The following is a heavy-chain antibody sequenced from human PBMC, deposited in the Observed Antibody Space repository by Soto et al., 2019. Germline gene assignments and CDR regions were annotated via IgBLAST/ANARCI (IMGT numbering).Heavy chain of an antibody. CDR1: GFTFNSYT. J-gene: IGHJ3*01. V-gene: IGHV3-21*01. D-gene: IGHD1-1*01. CDR2: ISSASSSI. Sequence: EVQLVESGGGLVKPGGSLRLSCATSGFTFNSYTMNWARQAPGKGLEWVASISSASSSIDFADSVKGRFTISRDNVNNSVFLQMNSLRAEDTGIYYCARYDAFKAFDLWGQGTMVTVSS. CDR3: ARYDAFKAFDL.